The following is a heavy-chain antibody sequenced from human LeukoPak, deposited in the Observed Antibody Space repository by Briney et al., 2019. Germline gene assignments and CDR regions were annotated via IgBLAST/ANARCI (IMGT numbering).Heavy chain of an antibody. Sequence: SETLSLTCAVYGWSFNDHYWNWIRQPPGKGLEWIGEINARGDTNFNPSLKSRVTISVDTSKNQFSLRLSSVTAADTAVYYCAREGRQDYVYFDYWGQGTLVTVSS. CDR3: AREGRQDYVYFDY. D-gene: IGHD4-17*01. CDR1: GWSFNDHY. CDR2: INARGDT. J-gene: IGHJ4*02. V-gene: IGHV4-34*01.